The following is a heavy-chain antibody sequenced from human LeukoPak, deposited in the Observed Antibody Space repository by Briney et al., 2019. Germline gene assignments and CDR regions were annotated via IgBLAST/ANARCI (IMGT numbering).Heavy chain of an antibody. V-gene: IGHV1-69*04. Sequence: SVKVSCTASGGTFSSYAISWVRQAPGQGLEWMGRIIPILGIANYAQKFQGRVTITADKSTSTAYMELSSLRSEDTAVYYCASEATVTTRRRFDPWGQGTLVTVSS. J-gene: IGHJ5*02. D-gene: IGHD4-17*01. CDR3: ASEATVTTRRRFDP. CDR1: GGTFSSYA. CDR2: IIPILGIA.